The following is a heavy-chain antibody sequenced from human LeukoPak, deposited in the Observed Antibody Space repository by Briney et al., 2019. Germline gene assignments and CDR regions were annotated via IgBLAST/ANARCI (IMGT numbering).Heavy chain of an antibody. CDR3: AKDLNYGDLLDY. V-gene: IGHV3-30*02. Sequence: GGSLRLSCAASGFTFSSYGMHWVRQAPGKGLEWVAFIRNDGIKKYYADSVKGRFTISGDNSKNTLYLQVKSLRAEDTAVYYCAKDLNYGDLLDYWGQGTLVTVSS. CDR2: IRNDGIKK. CDR1: GFTFSSYG. D-gene: IGHD4-17*01. J-gene: IGHJ4*02.